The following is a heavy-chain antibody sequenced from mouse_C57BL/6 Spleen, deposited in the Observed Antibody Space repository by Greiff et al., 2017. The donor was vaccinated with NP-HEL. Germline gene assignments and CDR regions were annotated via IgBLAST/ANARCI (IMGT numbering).Heavy chain of an antibody. CDR3: ASAYGNYEVAY. J-gene: IGHJ3*01. Sequence: QVQLQQSGAELMKPGASVKLSCKATGYTFTGYWIEWVKQRPGHGLEWIGEILPGSGSTNYNEKFKGKATLTADTSSNTAYMQLSILTTEDSAIYYCASAYGNYEVAYWGQGTLVTVSA. CDR1: GYTFTGYW. D-gene: IGHD2-10*02. V-gene: IGHV1-9*01. CDR2: ILPGSGST.